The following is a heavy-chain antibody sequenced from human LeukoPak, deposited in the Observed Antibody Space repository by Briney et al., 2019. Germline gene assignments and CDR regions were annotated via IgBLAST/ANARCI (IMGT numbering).Heavy chain of an antibody. CDR1: GFTLSSHG. CDR2: IRYDGSNK. CDR3: AKDLWDSSSSEY. J-gene: IGHJ4*02. V-gene: IGHV3-30*02. D-gene: IGHD6-6*01. Sequence: PGGSLRLSCAAYGFTLSSHGMRWVRQAPGKGLEWVAFIRYDGSNKYYADSVKGRFTISRDNSKNTLYLQMNSLRAEDTAVYYCAKDLWDSSSSEYWGQGTLVTVSS.